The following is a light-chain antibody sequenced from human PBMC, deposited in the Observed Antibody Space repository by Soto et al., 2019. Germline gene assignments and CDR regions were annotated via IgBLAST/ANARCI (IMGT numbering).Light chain of an antibody. V-gene: IGLV2-14*01. CDR2: EVS. Sequence: QSALTQPASVSGSPGQSITISCTGTSSDVGGYNYVSWYQQHPGKAPKLMIYEVSNRPSGVSNRFSGSKSGNTASLTISGFHAEDEAYYYCSSYTSSSTQFGGGTKLTVL. CDR1: SSDVGGYNY. CDR3: SSYTSSSTQ. J-gene: IGLJ2*01.